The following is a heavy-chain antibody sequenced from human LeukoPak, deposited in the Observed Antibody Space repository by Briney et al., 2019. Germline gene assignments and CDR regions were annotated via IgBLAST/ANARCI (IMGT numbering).Heavy chain of an antibody. D-gene: IGHD4-17*01. Sequence: PGRSLRLSCTASGFSFGDDAWSWFRQAPGRGLEFVSFIRKKGYGETTDYAASVRGRFPISRDDAKSTAYLQMNSLEIEDTALYYCSRGLHDYGDSNYYFDQWGRGTQVTVSS. CDR3: SRGLHDYGDSNYYFDQ. CDR1: GFSFGDDA. V-gene: IGHV3-49*03. CDR2: IRKKGYGETT. J-gene: IGHJ4*02.